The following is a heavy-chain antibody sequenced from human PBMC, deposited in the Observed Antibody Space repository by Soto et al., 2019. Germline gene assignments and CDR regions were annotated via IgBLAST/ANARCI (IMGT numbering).Heavy chain of an antibody. D-gene: IGHD3-10*01. CDR3: AKITMVRGVTDYYYYGMDV. CDR1: GFTFSSYA. CDR2: ISGSGGST. V-gene: IGHV3-23*01. J-gene: IGHJ6*02. Sequence: QPGGSLRLSCAASGFTFSSYAMSWVRQAPGKGLEWVSAISGSGGSTYYADSVKGRFTISRDNSKNTLYLQMNSLRAEGTAVYYCAKITMVRGVTDYYYYGMDVWGQGTTVTVS.